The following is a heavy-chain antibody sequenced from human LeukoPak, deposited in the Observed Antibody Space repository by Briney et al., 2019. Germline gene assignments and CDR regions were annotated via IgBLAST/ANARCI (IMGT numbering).Heavy chain of an antibody. Sequence: PSETLSLTCTVSGGSISTSSYYWGWIRQPPGKGLEWIGNIYYSGSTYYNPSLKSRVTISVDTSKNQFSLKLTSVTAADTAVYYCARQQWLDKYYYYYYYMDVWGKGTTVTISS. D-gene: IGHD6-19*01. CDR3: ARQQWLDKYYYYYYYMDV. V-gene: IGHV4-39*07. CDR2: IYYSGST. J-gene: IGHJ6*03. CDR1: GGSISTSSYY.